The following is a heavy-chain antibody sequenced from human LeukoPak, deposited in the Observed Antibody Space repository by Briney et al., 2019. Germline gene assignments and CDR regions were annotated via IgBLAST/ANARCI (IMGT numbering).Heavy chain of an antibody. CDR2: INIDGSST. V-gene: IGHV3-74*01. Sequence: PGGSLRLSCVASGFTFSSYWMHWVRQAPGEGLVWVSRINIDGSSTTYADSVKGRFTISRDNAKNTVYLLMNSLRAEDTAVYYCARWDPFNWNQVVEIDYWGQGTLVTVSS. CDR1: GFTFSSYW. D-gene: IGHD1-1*01. CDR3: ARWDPFNWNQVVEIDY. J-gene: IGHJ4*02.